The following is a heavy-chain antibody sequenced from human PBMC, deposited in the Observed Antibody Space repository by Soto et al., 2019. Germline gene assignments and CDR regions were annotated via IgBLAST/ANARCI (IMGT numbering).Heavy chain of an antibody. V-gene: IGHV4-31*03. CDR3: ASSIIAAAGTDWYFDL. CDR1: GGSISSGGYY. CDR2: IYYSGST. J-gene: IGHJ2*01. Sequence: QVQLQESGPGLVKPSQTLSLTCTVSGGSISSGGYYWSWIRQHPGKGLEWIGYIYYSGSTYYNPSLRSRVTISVDTSKNQFSLKLSSVTAADTAVYYCASSIIAAAGTDWYFDLWGRGTLVTVSS. D-gene: IGHD6-13*01.